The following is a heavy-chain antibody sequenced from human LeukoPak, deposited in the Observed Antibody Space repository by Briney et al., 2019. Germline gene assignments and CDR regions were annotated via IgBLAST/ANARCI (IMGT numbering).Heavy chain of an antibody. CDR1: GYSISSGYY. V-gene: IGHV4-38-2*02. CDR2: IYHSGTT. CDR3: VRSIPYYYDTSGPED. Sequence: SETLSLTWTVAGYSISSGYYWGWIRQPPGKGLEWIGTIYHSGTTYYNPSLKSRVTMSVDTSKNQLSLNLSSVTAADTAVYYCVRSIPYYYDTSGPEDWGQGTLVAVSS. J-gene: IGHJ4*02. D-gene: IGHD3-22*01.